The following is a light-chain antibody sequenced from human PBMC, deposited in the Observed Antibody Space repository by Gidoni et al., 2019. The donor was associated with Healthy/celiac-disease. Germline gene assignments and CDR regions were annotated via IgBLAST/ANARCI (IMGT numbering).Light chain of an antibody. CDR3: QQLNSYPPFT. J-gene: IGKJ3*01. CDR1: QGISSY. V-gene: IGKV1-9*01. CDR2: AAS. Sequence: DIQLSHSPSFLSASVGGRVTITCRGSQGISSYLAWYQQKPGQAPKLLIYAASTWPSGVPSRFSGSGSGTEFTLTISSLQPEDFATYYCQQLNSYPPFTFGHGTKVDIK.